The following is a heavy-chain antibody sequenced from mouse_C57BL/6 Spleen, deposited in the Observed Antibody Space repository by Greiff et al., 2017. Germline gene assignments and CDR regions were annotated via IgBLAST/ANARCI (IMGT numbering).Heavy chain of an antibody. CDR3: AIMDY. J-gene: IGHJ4*01. CDR2: ISNGGGST. Sequence: EVHLVDSGGGLVQPGGSLKLSCAASGFTFSDYYMYWVRQTPEKRLEWVAYISNGGGSTYYPDTVKGRFTISRDNAKNTLYLQMSRLKSEDTAMYYCAIMDYWGQGTSVTVSS. V-gene: IGHV5-12*01. CDR1: GFTFSDYY.